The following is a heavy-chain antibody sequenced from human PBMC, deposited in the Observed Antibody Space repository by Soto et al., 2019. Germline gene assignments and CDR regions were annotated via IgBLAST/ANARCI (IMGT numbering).Heavy chain of an antibody. CDR1: GFPFRTYA. V-gene: IGHV3-33*01. Sequence: GGSQSLSCAASGFPFRTYAMHWVRQAPGKGLEWVAVIWYDGSNKYYVDSVKGRFAISRDNSKNTLYLQMNSLRAEDTAIYYCARGYTSSSEIDYWGQGTLVTVSS. D-gene: IGHD6-6*01. CDR3: ARGYTSSSEIDY. CDR2: IWYDGSNK. J-gene: IGHJ4*02.